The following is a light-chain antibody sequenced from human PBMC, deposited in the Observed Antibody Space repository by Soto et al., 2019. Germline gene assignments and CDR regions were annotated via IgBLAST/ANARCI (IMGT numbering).Light chain of an antibody. CDR3: QQYGSSSLT. Sequence: EIVLTQSPGTLSLSPGERVTLSCRASQSVSSSYLAWYQQKPGQAPWLLIYGASSRATGIPDRFSGSGSGTDFTLTISRLEPEDFAVYYCQQYGSSSLTFGGGTKVDIK. J-gene: IGKJ4*01. CDR1: QSVSSSY. CDR2: GAS. V-gene: IGKV3-20*01.